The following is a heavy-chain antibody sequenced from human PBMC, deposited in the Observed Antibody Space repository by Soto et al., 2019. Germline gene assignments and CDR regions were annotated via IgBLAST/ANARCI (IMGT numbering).Heavy chain of an antibody. CDR3: ARDDGYWSVDF. Sequence: GGSLRLSCVASGFTFSSSWMSWVRHVPGRGLEWVANIKHDGSETYYVDSVKGRFTVSRDNARSSLYLEMSSPRAEDTAVYYCARDDGYWSVDFWGQGTLVTVSS. J-gene: IGHJ4*02. CDR1: GFTFSSSW. V-gene: IGHV3-7*01. D-gene: IGHD3-3*01. CDR2: IKHDGSET.